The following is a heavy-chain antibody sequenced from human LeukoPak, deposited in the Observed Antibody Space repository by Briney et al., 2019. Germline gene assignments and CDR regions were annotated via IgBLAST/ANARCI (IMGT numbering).Heavy chain of an antibody. J-gene: IGHJ4*02. V-gene: IGHV3-53*01. D-gene: IGHD2-15*01. Sequence: GGSLRLSCAASGFTVSSNYMSWVCQAPGKGLEWVSVIYSGGSTYYADSVKGRFTISRDNSKNTLYLQMNSLRAEDTAIYYCAKDRSSGGSCYNYWGRGTQVTVSS. CDR1: GFTVSSNY. CDR2: IYSGGST. CDR3: AKDRSSGGSCYNY.